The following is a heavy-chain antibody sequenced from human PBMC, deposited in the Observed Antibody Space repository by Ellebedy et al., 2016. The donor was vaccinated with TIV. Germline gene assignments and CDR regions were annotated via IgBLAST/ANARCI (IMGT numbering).Heavy chain of an antibody. D-gene: IGHD1-26*01. Sequence: MPSDTLSLTCAVYGGSFSGYYWSWIRQSPGKGLEWIGEIRQSGSTNYNPSLRRRRTISVHTAKNQFSLNLTSVTAADTAVYYCARTKGQPRLGYGTDVWGPGTTVTISS. J-gene: IGHJ6*01. CDR2: IRQSGST. V-gene: IGHV4-34*01. CDR3: ARTKGQPRLGYGTDV. CDR1: GGSFSGYY.